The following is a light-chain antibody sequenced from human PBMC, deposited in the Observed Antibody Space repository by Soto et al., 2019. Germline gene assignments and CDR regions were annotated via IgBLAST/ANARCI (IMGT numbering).Light chain of an antibody. Sequence: QSVLTQPPSVSAAPGQTVTISCSGSSSNIGNNYVSWYQQLPGTAPKLLIYENNKRPSGIPDRFSGSKSGTSATLGITGLQTGDEADYYCGTWDSSLTAGVFGTWTKLTVL. CDR1: SSNIGNNY. V-gene: IGLV1-51*02. J-gene: IGLJ1*01. CDR2: ENN. CDR3: GTWDSSLTAGV.